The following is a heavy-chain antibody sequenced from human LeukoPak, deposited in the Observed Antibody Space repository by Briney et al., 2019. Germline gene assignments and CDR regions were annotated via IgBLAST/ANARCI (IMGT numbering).Heavy chain of an antibody. D-gene: IGHD3-9*01. CDR2: MHYNERT. V-gene: IGHV4-39*01. J-gene: IGHJ4*02. Sequence: SETLSLTCTVTGGSITTGSYYWGWIRQPPGRGLEWIGSMHYNERTYSHPSLKSRVTISVDTSRNQFSLNLSSVTAADTAVFYCASTYSDILTPSYYFDFWGRGTLVTVSS. CDR1: GGSITTGSYY. CDR3: ASTYSDILTPSYYFDF.